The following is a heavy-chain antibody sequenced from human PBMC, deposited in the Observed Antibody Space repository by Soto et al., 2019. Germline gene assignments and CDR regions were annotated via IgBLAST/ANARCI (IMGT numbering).Heavy chain of an antibody. CDR2: IGWNSNT. Sequence: EVQLVESGGGLVQPGGSLRLSCATSGFTFSTYSMNWVRQVPGKGLEWLSYIGWNSNTDYADSVKGRFTISRDNARDSLYLQMNSLRDEDTAVYYGASERIFAFDIWGRGTMVTVSS. J-gene: IGHJ3*02. CDR1: GFTFSTYS. CDR3: ASERIFAFDI. D-gene: IGHD2-21*01. V-gene: IGHV3-48*02.